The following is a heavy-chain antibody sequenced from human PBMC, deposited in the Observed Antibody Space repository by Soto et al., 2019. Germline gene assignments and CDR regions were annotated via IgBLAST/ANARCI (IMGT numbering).Heavy chain of an antibody. CDR3: SRLGFASHGVDF. CDR2: IRSKANNYTT. Sequence: EGQLVESGGGLVQPGGSLKLSCAASGFIFSNSAIHWVRQASGKGLEWVGRIRSKANNYTTTYTASVKGRFTISRDDSKNTAYLQMISLKSEDTAVYYCSRLGFASHGVDFWGLGTLVTVSS. V-gene: IGHV3-73*02. D-gene: IGHD3-10*01. CDR1: GFIFSNSA. J-gene: IGHJ4*02.